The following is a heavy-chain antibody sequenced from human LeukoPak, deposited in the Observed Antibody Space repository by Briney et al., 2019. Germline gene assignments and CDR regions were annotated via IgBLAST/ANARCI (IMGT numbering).Heavy chain of an antibody. CDR3: ARGRGVVVPAAIWFDP. J-gene: IGHJ5*02. Sequence: SETLTLTCTVSGGSISSYYWSWIRQPPGKGLEWIGSINYSGSTNYNPSLKSRVTISVDTSKNQFSLKLSSVTAADTAVYYCARGRGVVVPAAIWFDPWGQGTLVTVSS. D-gene: IGHD2-2*01. CDR1: GGSISSYY. CDR2: INYSGST. V-gene: IGHV4-59*01.